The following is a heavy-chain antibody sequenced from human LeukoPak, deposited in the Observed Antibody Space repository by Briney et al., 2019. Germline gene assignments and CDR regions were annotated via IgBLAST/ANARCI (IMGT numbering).Heavy chain of an antibody. V-gene: IGHV3-21*04. D-gene: IGHD3-22*01. Sequence: GGSLRLSCAASGFTFSTSAMNWVRQAPGKGLEWVSSINNVRSHIYYADSVKGRFTISRDNSKNTLYLLINSLRAVDTAVYYCAKFDSPYDSSGYYDYWDQGTLVTVSS. CDR1: GFTFSTSA. CDR3: AKFDSPYDSSGYYDY. CDR2: INNVRSHI. J-gene: IGHJ4*02.